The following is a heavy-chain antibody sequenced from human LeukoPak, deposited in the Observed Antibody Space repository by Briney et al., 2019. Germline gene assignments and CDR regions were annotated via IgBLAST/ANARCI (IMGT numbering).Heavy chain of an antibody. CDR2: INHSGST. D-gene: IGHD4-17*01. Sequence: SETLSLTCVLYGGSSSAYYWSWIRQPPGKGLEWIGEINHSGSTNYNPSLKSRVTISVDTSKNQFSLKLSSVTAADTAVYYCAREREGPYGYLDYWGQGTLVTVSS. J-gene: IGHJ4*02. CDR1: GGSSSAYY. CDR3: AREREGPYGYLDY. V-gene: IGHV4-34*01.